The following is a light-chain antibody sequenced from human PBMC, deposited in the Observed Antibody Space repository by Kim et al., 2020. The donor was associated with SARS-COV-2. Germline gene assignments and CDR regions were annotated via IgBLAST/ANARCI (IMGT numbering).Light chain of an antibody. CDR3: QAWDSSTAWV. Sequence: VSRGQMAIITSAGKKLGNKYTCWYQQKPGQSPVLVIYQDSKRPSGIPERFSGSNSGNTATLTISGTQAMDEADYYCQAWDSSTAWVFGGGTQLTVL. J-gene: IGLJ3*02. CDR1: KLGNKY. CDR2: QDS. V-gene: IGLV3-1*01.